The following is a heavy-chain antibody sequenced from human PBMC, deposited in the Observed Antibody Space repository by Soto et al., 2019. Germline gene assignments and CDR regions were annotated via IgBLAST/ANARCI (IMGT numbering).Heavy chain of an antibody. CDR1: GFTFSSYG. V-gene: IGHV3-30*18. Sequence: QVQLVESGGGVVQPGRSLRLYCAASGFTFSSYGMHWVRQAPGKGLEWVAVISYDGSNKYYADSVKGRFTISRDNSKNTLYLQMNTPRAEDTAVYYCAKETYSGPLDYWGQGTLVTVSS. D-gene: IGHD2-15*01. J-gene: IGHJ4*02. CDR3: AKETYSGPLDY. CDR2: ISYDGSNK.